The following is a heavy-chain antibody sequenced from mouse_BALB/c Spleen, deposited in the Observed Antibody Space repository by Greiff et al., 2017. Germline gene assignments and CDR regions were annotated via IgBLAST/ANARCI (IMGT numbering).Heavy chain of an antibody. J-gene: IGHJ4*01. D-gene: IGHD1-1*01. CDR1: GFNIKDTY. V-gene: IGHV14-3*02. Sequence: VQLQQSGAELVRSGASVKLSCTASGFNIKDTYMHWVKQRPEQGLEWIGRIDPANGNTKYDPKFQGKATITADTSSNTAYLQLSSLTSEDTAVYYCARGYYGSSWAMDYWGQGTSVTVSS. CDR2: IDPANGNT. CDR3: ARGYYGSSWAMDY.